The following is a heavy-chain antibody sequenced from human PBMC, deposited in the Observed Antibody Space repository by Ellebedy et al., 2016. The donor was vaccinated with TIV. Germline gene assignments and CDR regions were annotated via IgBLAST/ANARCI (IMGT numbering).Heavy chain of an antibody. V-gene: IGHV3-30*03. J-gene: IGHJ4*02. D-gene: IGHD3-16*01. Sequence: PGGSLRLSCAASGFTFSNYAMHWVRRAPGKGQEWVAVILYDGESKYYAESVKGRFTISRDNSNKILYLQMNSLRLEDTAVYYCSRDLGQMGMIQRNWGQGTLVTVS. CDR1: GFTFSNYA. CDR3: SRDLGQMGMIQRN. CDR2: ILYDGESK.